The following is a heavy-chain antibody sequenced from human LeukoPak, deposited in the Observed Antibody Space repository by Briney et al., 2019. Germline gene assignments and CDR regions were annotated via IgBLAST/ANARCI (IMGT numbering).Heavy chain of an antibody. CDR1: GGSISSYY. CDR3: AKDGKTRNWNYFQAKPVY. J-gene: IGHJ4*02. CDR2: IKQDGSEK. V-gene: IGHV3-7*03. Sequence: ETLSLTCTVSGGSISSYYWSWIRQPPGKGLEWVANIKQDGSEKYYVDSVRGRLTISRDNAENSLFLQMNRLRAEDTAIYYCAKDGKTRNWNYFQAKPVYWGQGTLVTVSS. D-gene: IGHD1-7*01.